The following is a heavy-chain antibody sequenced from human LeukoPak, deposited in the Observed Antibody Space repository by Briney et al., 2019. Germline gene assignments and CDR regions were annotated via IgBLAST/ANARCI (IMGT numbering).Heavy chain of an antibody. J-gene: IGHJ6*04. Sequence: GGSLRLSCAASGFDLNNYAMHWVRQAPGKGLEWVTLISYSGDNTYYADSVKGRFTFSRDKSKNTLYLQMNSLRPEDSAVYFCASDPRDGGQNVWGKGTTVTVSS. D-gene: IGHD5-24*01. CDR1: GFDLNNYA. CDR2: ISYSGDNT. V-gene: IGHV3-30*04. CDR3: ASDPRDGGQNV.